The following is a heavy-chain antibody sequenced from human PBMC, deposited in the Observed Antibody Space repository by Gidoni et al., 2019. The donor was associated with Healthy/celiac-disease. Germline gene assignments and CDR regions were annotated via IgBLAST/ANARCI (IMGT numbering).Heavy chain of an antibody. Sequence: QVQLQQWGAGLLKPSETLSLTCAVYGGSFSGYYWSWIRQPPGKGLEWIGEINHSGSTNYNPSLKSRVTISVDTSKNQFSLKLSSVTAADTAVYYCARVSTYCSSTSCYLGVRVFDYWGQGTLVTVSS. CDR1: GGSFSGYY. CDR3: ARVSTYCSSTSCYLGVRVFDY. V-gene: IGHV4-34*01. J-gene: IGHJ4*02. CDR2: INHSGST. D-gene: IGHD2-2*01.